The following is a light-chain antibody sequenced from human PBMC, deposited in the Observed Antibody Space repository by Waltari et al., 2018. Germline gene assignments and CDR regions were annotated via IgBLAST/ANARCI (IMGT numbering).Light chain of an antibody. Sequence: DIQMTQSPSTLSAPVGDRVTITFRASQSISSRLACYQQKPGKAPKLLIYKASSLESGVPSRFSGSGSGTEFTLTISSLQPDDFATYYCQQYNSYPWTFGQGTKVEIK. CDR2: KAS. V-gene: IGKV1-5*03. J-gene: IGKJ1*01. CDR1: QSISSR. CDR3: QQYNSYPWT.